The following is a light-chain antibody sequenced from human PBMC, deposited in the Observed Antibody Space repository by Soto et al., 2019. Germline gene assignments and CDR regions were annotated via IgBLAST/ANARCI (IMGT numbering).Light chain of an antibody. J-gene: IGLJ1*01. CDR1: SSDVGAYNY. CDR2: DVS. Sequence: QSALTQPASVSGSPGQSITISCTGTSSDVGAYNYVSWYQQHPGKAPKLMIYDVSDRPSGVSNRFSGSKSGNTASLTVPGLQAEDEADYYCSSCTSNNTLLFGTGTKLTVL. V-gene: IGLV2-14*03. CDR3: SSCTSNNTLL.